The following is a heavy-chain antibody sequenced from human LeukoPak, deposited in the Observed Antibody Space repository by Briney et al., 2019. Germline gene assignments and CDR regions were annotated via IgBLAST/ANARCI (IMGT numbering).Heavy chain of an antibody. V-gene: IGHV3-30*02. CDR3: AKDGIAAAHFLYYFDY. D-gene: IGHD6-13*01. CDR1: GFTFSSYG. CDR2: IRYDGSNK. Sequence: GGSLRLSCAASGFTFSSYGTHWVRQAPGKGLEWVAFIRYDGSNKYYADSVKGRFTISRDNSKNTLYLQMNSLRAEDTAVYYCAKDGIAAAHFLYYFDYWGQGTLVTVSS. J-gene: IGHJ4*02.